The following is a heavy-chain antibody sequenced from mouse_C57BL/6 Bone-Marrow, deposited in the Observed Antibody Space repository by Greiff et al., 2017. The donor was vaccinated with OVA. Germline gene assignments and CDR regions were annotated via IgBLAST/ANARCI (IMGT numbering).Heavy chain of an antibody. D-gene: IGHD2-5*01. J-gene: IGHJ4*01. CDR2: IDPETGGT. Sequence: LVESGAELVRPGASVTLSCKASGYTFTDYEMHWVKQTPVHGLEWIGAIDPETGGTAYNQKFKGKAILTADKSSSTAYMELRSLTSEDSAVYYCTKGVYSNYSYYAMDYWGQGTSVTVSS. CDR1: GYTFTDYE. CDR3: TKGVYSNYSYYAMDY. V-gene: IGHV1-15*01.